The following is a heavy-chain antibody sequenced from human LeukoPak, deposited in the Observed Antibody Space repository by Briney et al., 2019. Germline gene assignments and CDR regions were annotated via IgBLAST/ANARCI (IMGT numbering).Heavy chain of an antibody. D-gene: IGHD3-16*01. CDR2: MNQLGNEK. Sequence: GGSLRLSCAASKFTFSDYWMTWVRKAPGKGPEWVAYMNQLGNEKNYLDSVKGRFTISRDNAKNSLYLQMSSLRADDTAVYYCARGTYYYEFWGQGTLVTVSS. CDR3: ARGTYYYEF. CDR1: KFTFSDYW. V-gene: IGHV3-7*04. J-gene: IGHJ4*02.